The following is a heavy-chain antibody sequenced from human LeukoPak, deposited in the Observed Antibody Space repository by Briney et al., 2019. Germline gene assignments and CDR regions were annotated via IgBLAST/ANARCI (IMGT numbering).Heavy chain of an antibody. V-gene: IGHV4-39*07. D-gene: IGHD3-10*01. J-gene: IGHJ4*02. CDR1: GGSISSSSYY. CDR3: ARDSSHYGAGSHDY. CDR2: IYYSGST. Sequence: SETLSLTCTVSGGSISSSSYYWGWIRQPPGKGLEWIGSIYYSGSTYYNPSLKSRVTISLDTSKNQFSLKLSSVTAADTAVYYCARDSSHYGAGSHDYWGQGTLVIVSS.